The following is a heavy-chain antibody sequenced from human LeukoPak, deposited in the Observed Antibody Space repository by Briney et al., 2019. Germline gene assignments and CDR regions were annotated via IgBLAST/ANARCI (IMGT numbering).Heavy chain of an antibody. V-gene: IGHV4-39*01. D-gene: IGHD6-13*01. J-gene: IGHJ6*03. CDR3: ARHVVGAAAGRLAYYYMDV. Sequence: MSSETLSLTCTVSGGSISSSSYYWGWIRQPPGKGLEWIGSIYYSGTTYYNPSLKSRVTISVDTSKNQFSLKLSSVTAADTAVYYCARHVVGAAAGRLAYYYMDVWGKGTTVTISS. CDR2: IYYSGTT. CDR1: GGSISSSSYY.